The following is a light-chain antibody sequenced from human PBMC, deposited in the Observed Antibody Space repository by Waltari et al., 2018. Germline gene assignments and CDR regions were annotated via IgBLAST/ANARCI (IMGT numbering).Light chain of an antibody. CDR3: QQAHSFPLT. CDR1: QSISTW. CDR2: GAS. Sequence: DIQITQSPFYVSASVGDSVTITCRASQSISTWLAWYQQKPGRAPNLLVYGASTLQGEVPSRFSGSGSGTDFTLTISSLQPEDCATYYCQQAHSFPLTFGGGTKVEI. J-gene: IGKJ4*01. V-gene: IGKV1-12*01.